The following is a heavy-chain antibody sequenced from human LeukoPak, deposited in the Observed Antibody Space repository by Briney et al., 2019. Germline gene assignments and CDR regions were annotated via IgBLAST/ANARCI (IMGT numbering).Heavy chain of an antibody. Sequence: KASETLSLTRTVSGGSISSYYWSWIRQPPGKGLEWIGYIYYSGSTNYNPSLKSRVTISVDTSKNQFSLKLSSVTAADTAVYYCARDLYDSSGYYYYGMDVWGQGTTVTVSS. CDR1: GGSISSYY. D-gene: IGHD3-22*01. CDR3: ARDLYDSSGYYYYGMDV. CDR2: IYYSGST. V-gene: IGHV4-59*01. J-gene: IGHJ6*02.